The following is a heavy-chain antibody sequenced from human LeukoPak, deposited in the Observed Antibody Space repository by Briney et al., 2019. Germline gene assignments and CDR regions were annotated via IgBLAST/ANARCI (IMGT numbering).Heavy chain of an antibody. J-gene: IGHJ4*02. D-gene: IGHD4-23*01. CDR1: GGSISSGSYY. CDR2: IYTSGST. Sequence: KSSETLSLTCTVSGGSISSGSYYWSWIRQPAGKGLEWIGRIYTSGSTNYNPSLKSRVTISVDTSKNQFSLKLSSVTAADTAVYYCARKNAGGNSEDYWGQGTLVTVSS. CDR3: ARKNAGGNSEDY. V-gene: IGHV4-61*02.